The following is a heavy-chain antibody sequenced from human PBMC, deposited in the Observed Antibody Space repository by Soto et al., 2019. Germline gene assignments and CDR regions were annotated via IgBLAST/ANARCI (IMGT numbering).Heavy chain of an antibody. CDR1: GFTFSSYA. J-gene: IGHJ3*02. V-gene: IGHV3-23*01. D-gene: IGHD1-26*01. CDR2: ISGSGGST. Sequence: GGSLRLSCAASGFTFSSYAMSWVRQAPGKGLEWVSAISGSGGSTYYADSVKGRFTISRDNSKNTLYLQMNSLRAEDTAVYYCAKDNLLGPESWGAFDIWGQGTMVTVSS. CDR3: AKDNLLGPESWGAFDI.